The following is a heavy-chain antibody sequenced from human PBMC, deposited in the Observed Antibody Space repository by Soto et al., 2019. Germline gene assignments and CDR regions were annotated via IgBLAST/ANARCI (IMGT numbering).Heavy chain of an antibody. D-gene: IGHD3-3*01. V-gene: IGHV4-39*07. CDR3: ARGKIIGP. Sequence: SETLSLTCTVSGCSISSSSYYWGWIRQPPGKGLEWIGSIYYSGSTYYNPSLKSRVTISVDTSKNQFSLKLSSVTAADTAMYYCARGKIIGPWGQGTLVTVSS. J-gene: IGHJ5*02. CDR2: IYYSGST. CDR1: GCSISSSSYY.